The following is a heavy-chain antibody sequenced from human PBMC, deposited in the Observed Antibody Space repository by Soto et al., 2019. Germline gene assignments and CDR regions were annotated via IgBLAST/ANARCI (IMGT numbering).Heavy chain of an antibody. Sequence: GGSLRLSCEVSGFTFRSYEMHWVRQAPGKGLEWLSYISSSSDFIYYSESVTGRLTISRDIANNSLYLQMNSLRAADTGIYYCARGANGIARLENLGQGASVTVSS. J-gene: IGHJ4*02. D-gene: IGHD1-1*01. V-gene: IGHV3-48*03. CDR3: ARGANGIARLEN. CDR2: ISSSSDFI. CDR1: GFTFRSYE.